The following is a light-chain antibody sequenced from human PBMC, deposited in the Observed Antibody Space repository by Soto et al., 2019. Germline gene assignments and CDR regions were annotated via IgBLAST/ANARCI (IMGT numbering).Light chain of an antibody. CDR3: QEYNNCPPLYT. V-gene: IGKV3-15*01. J-gene: IGKJ2*01. CDR1: KSVSIN. CDR2: GAS. Sequence: EIVMTQSPATLSVSPGERATLSCRASKSVSINLAWYQQKPGQAPRLLIYGASTRATGIPARFSGSGSVTEFTHTLSGLLSEDCGVYYCQEYNNCPPLYTFGQGNKREIK.